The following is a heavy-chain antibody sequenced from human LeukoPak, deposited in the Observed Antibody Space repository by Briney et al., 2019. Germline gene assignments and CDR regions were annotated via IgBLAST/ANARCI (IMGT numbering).Heavy chain of an antibody. CDR3: ARAVGVYFDY. D-gene: IGHD2-15*01. Sequence: SETLSLTCAVSGGSFTGHYWSWIRQPPGKALEWIGYVYSSGTTTYNPSLESRVTISLDTSGKQVSLILTSVTAADTAVYYCARAVGVYFDYWGQGTLVTVSS. J-gene: IGHJ4*02. CDR2: VYSSGTT. CDR1: GGSFTGHY. V-gene: IGHV4-59*11.